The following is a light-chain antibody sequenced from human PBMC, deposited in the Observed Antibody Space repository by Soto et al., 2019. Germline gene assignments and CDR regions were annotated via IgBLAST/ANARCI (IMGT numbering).Light chain of an antibody. CDR2: GAS. J-gene: IGKJ2*02. CDR3: QQYGSSPCT. V-gene: IGKV3-20*01. Sequence: EIVLTQSPGTLSLSPGERATLSCRASQSVSSSYLAWYQQKPGQAPRLLIYGASSRATGIPERFSGSGSGTDFTLTISRVEPEDFAVYYCQQYGSSPCTFGQGTKVEIK. CDR1: QSVSSSY.